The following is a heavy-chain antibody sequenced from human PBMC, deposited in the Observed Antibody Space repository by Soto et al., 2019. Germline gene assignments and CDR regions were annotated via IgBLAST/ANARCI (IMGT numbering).Heavy chain of an antibody. V-gene: IGHV1-18*01. D-gene: IGHD2-8*01. CDR3: AKDSAVKVYARGHYYYHAMDL. CDR1: GYTFSSYG. Sequence: QDQLVQSGAEVKKPGASVKISCKAFGYTFSSYGISWVRQAPGQGLEWLGWISGYNDNTKYTQNFKGRVTVTTDTATVTVYMELSRRTSDVTVIYYCAKDSAVKVYARGHYYYHAMDLWGQGTTVTVSS. J-gene: IGHJ6*02. CDR2: ISGYNDNT.